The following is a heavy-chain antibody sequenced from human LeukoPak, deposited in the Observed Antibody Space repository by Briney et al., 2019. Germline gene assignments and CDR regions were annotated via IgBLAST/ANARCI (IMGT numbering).Heavy chain of an antibody. CDR3: ARGDSSGWDY. D-gene: IGHD6-25*01. CDR2: ISSNGYTI. CDR1: GFIFSSYE. V-gene: IGHV3-48*03. Sequence: PGGSLRLSCAASGFIFSSYEMNWVRQAPGKGLEWLSYISSNGYTIYYADSVKGRFTISRDNAKNSLYLQMNSLRVEDTAVYYCARGDSSGWDYWGQGTLVTVSS. J-gene: IGHJ4*02.